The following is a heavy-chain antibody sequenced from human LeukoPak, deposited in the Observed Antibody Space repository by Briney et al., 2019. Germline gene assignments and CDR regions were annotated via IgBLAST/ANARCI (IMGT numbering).Heavy chain of an antibody. V-gene: IGHV3-43*01. CDR2: ISWNGYST. Sequence: GGSLRLSCAASGFTFAGYTVHWVRQTPGKRLEWVSLISWNGYSTYYADSVKGRFTISRDNAKNSLFLQMNSLRAKDTAVYYCARGELWLRGWDYWGQGTLVTVSS. D-gene: IGHD5-18*01. J-gene: IGHJ4*02. CDR3: ARGELWLRGWDY. CDR1: GFTFAGYT.